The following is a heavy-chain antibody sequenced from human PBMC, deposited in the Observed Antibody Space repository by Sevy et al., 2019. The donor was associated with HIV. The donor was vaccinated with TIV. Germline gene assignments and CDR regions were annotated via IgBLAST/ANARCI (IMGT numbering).Heavy chain of an antibody. J-gene: IGHJ1*01. V-gene: IGHV4-39*01. CDR3: ARHVDGAKAGPLEY. CDR1: GGSIRGSSYY. CDR2: IFFSGNT. Sequence: SETLSLTCNVSGGSIRGSSYYWGCVRQSPGKGLEWIGSIFFSGNTYYNPSLESRVTISVDTSKNFFSLSLRSMTAADTAVYFCARHVDGAKAGPLEYWGQGTLVTVSS.